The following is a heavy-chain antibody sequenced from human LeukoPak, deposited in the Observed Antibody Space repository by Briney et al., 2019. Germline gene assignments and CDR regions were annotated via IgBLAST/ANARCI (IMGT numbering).Heavy chain of an antibody. CDR2: ISGGPDRT. CDR3: AKDTSIGKYCTSGVCSPFDY. J-gene: IGHJ4*02. Sequence: GGSLRLSCAASAFTLNTYAMSWVRQAPGKGLEWVSVISGGPDRTYYADSVKGRFTISRDNSKNTLYLQMNSLRAEDTAVYYCAKDTSIGKYCTSGVCSPFDYWGQGTLVTVSS. V-gene: IGHV3-23*01. CDR1: AFTLNTYA. D-gene: IGHD2-8*01.